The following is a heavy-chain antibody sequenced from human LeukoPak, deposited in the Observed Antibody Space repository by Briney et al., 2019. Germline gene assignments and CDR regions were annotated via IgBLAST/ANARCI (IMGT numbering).Heavy chain of an antibody. CDR2: IYYNGST. Sequence: SETLSLTCTVSGASISSYYWSWIRQPPGKGLEWIGDIYYNGSTKYNPSLKSRVTMSVDTSKNQFSLKLSSVTAADTAIYYCARENPSGYYNRPIDYWGQGTLVTVSS. D-gene: IGHD3-22*01. J-gene: IGHJ4*02. CDR1: GASISSYY. CDR3: ARENPSGYYNRPIDY. V-gene: IGHV4-59*01.